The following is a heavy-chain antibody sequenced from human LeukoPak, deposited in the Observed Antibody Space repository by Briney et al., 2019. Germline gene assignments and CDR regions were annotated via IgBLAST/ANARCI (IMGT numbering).Heavy chain of an antibody. CDR3: AREGSATARPFVSNDY. J-gene: IGHJ4*02. Sequence: KPSETLSLTCAVYGESFRAYYWTWIRQPAGKGLEWIGRIHTSGNSDYNTSLKSRVTMSVDTSKNQFSLKVRSVTSADTAVYYCAREGSATARPFVSNDYWGQGTLVTVSS. CDR1: GESFRAYY. V-gene: IGHV4-4*07. D-gene: IGHD6-6*01. CDR2: IHTSGNS.